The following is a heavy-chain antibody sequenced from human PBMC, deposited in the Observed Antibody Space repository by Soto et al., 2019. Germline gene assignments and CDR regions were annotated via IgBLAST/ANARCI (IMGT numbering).Heavy chain of an antibody. CDR2: IYYSGST. V-gene: IGHV4-39*01. J-gene: IGHJ4*02. CDR3: APYSGSYYYFDY. Sequence: SETLSLTCTVSGGSISSSSYYWGWIRQPPGKGLEWIGSIYYSGSTYYNPSLKSRVTISVDTSKNQFSLKLSSVTAADTAVYYCAPYSGSYYYFDYWGQGTLVTVSS. D-gene: IGHD1-26*01. CDR1: GGSISSSSYY.